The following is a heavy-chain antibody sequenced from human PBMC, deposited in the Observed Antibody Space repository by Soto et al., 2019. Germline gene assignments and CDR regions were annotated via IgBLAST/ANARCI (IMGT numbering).Heavy chain of an antibody. V-gene: IGHV3-72*01. CDR3: TSPQHSSSDWDYY. CDR1: GFMFSDHF. CDR2: AKNKIGHYMT. J-gene: IGHJ4*02. Sequence: EVQLVESGGGLVQPGGSLRLSCAASGFMFSDHFMEWVRQAPGKGLEWVGRAKNKIGHYMTEYAASVKGRFTISRDESKNSLFLQMNSLETDDPAVYYCTSPQHSSSDWDYYWGQGTLVTVSS. D-gene: IGHD6-19*01.